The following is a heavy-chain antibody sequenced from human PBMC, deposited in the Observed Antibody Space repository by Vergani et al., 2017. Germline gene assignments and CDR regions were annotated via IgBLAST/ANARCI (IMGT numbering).Heavy chain of an antibody. Sequence: QVQLVQSGAEGKKPGASVKVSCKVSGYPLTELSMNWVRQAPGKGLEWMGGFDPEDGETIYAQKFQGRVTMTEDTSTDTAYMELSSLRSEDTAVYYCATGWGRWNDGAVDYWGQGTLVTVSS. D-gene: IGHD1-1*01. CDR3: ATGWGRWNDGAVDY. CDR1: GYPLTELS. J-gene: IGHJ4*02. CDR2: FDPEDGET. V-gene: IGHV1-24*01.